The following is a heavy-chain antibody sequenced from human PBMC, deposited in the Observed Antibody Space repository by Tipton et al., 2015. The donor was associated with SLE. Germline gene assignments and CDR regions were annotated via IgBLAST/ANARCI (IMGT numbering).Heavy chain of an antibody. CDR2: INTNTGNP. Sequence: QLVQSGSELKKPGASVRVSCKTSGYTFSNYAMNWVRQAPGQGLEWMGWINTNTGNPTYAQGFTGQFIFSLDTSVSTAYLQISRLKAEDTAVYFCARAEYSSSSHGQWLQHWGQGTLVSVSS. CDR1: GYTFSNYA. CDR3: ARAEYSSSSHGQWLQH. J-gene: IGHJ1*01. V-gene: IGHV7-4-1*02. D-gene: IGHD6-6*01.